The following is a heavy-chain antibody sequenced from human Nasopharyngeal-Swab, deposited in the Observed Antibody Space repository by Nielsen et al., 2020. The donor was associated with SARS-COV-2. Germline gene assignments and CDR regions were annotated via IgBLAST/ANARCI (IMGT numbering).Heavy chain of an antibody. CDR2: INSDGGST. V-gene: IGHV3-74*01. J-gene: IGHJ4*02. Sequence: GGSLRLSCAASGFTFSSYWMHWVRQAPGKGLMWVSRINSDGGSTTYADSVKGRFTISRDNAKNTLYLQMNSLRAEDTAVYYCARAGNGDYVPPDYWGQGTLVTVSS. D-gene: IGHD4-17*01. CDR3: ARAGNGDYVPPDY. CDR1: GFTFSSYW.